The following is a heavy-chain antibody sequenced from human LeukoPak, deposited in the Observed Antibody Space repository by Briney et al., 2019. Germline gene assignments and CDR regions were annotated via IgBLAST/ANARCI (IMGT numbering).Heavy chain of an antibody. CDR1: GYTFTGYY. CDR3: ARVRSGGVQFDY. D-gene: IGHD3-16*01. CDR2: INPNSGGT. Sequence: ASVKVSCKASGYTFTGYYMHWVRQAPGQGLEWMGWINPNSGGTNYAQKFQGRVTMTRDTSISTAYMEPSRLRSDDTAVYYCARVRSGGVQFDYWGQGTLVTVSS. V-gene: IGHV1-2*02. J-gene: IGHJ4*02.